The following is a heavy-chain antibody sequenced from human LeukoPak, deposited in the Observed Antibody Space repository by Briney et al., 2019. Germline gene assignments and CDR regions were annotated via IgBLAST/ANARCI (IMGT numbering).Heavy chain of an antibody. J-gene: IGHJ4*02. CDR3: ARGPRGDY. D-gene: IGHD3-16*01. Sequence: GSLRLSCAASGFTFSSYAMSWVRQAPGKGLEWIGEINHSGSTNYNPSLKSRVTISVDTSKNQFSLKLSSVTAADTAVYYCARGPRGDYWGQGTLVTVSS. CDR1: GFTFSSYA. CDR2: INHSGST. V-gene: IGHV4-34*01.